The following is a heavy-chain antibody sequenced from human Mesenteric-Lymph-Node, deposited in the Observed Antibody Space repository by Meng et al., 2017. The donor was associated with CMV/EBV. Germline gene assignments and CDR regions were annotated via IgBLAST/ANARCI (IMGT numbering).Heavy chain of an antibody. CDR1: GITFRNYA. Sequence: GESLKISCAASGITFRNYAMSWVRQAPGKGLEWVSGISSSSSYIYYADSVKGRFTISRDNAKNSLYLQMNSLRAEDTAVYYCASSTGYWGQGTLVTVSS. CDR2: ISSSSSYI. V-gene: IGHV3-21*01. D-gene: IGHD2-2*01. J-gene: IGHJ4*02. CDR3: ASSTGY.